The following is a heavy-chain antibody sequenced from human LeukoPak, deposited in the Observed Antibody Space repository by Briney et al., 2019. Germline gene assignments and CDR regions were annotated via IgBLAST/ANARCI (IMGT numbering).Heavy chain of an antibody. D-gene: IGHD6-13*01. CDR3: ARDEAGSYSSSWTVDY. V-gene: IGHV1-46*01. CDR2: INPSGGST. CDR1: GGTFTRYF. J-gene: IGHJ4*02. Sequence: ASVKVSCKAFGGTFTRYFIHWVRRAARHGLEWMGIINPSGGSTNYAQNFQGRVTLTRDMSTRTVYMELRSLRSEDTAVYYCARDEAGSYSSSWTVDYWGQGTLVTVSS.